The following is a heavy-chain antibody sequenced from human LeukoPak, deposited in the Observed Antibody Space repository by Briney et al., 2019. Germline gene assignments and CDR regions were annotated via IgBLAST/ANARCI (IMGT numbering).Heavy chain of an antibody. J-gene: IGHJ5*02. CDR3: AALDSSSGWFDP. Sequence: SETLSLTCSVSGTSISSSGYFWGWIRRPPGKGLQWIGSIHYGGSTFYNPSLKSRVTISQDTSKDQFSLKLTSVTAADTAVYYCAALDSSSGWFDPWGRGILVTVSS. V-gene: IGHV4-39*01. D-gene: IGHD6-6*01. CDR2: IHYGGST. CDR1: GTSISSSGYF.